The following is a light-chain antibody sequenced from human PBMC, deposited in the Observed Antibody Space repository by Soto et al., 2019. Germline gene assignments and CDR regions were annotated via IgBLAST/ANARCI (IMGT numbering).Light chain of an antibody. CDR3: QQSYSTPSLT. J-gene: IGKJ5*01. Sequence: DVLMTQAPSSLSASVGDRVNITCRASQNIRNFLNWYQQTPGKAPKLLISSTSSLQSGVPSRFSGNGSETAFTLTISSLQPEDFASYYCQQSYSTPSLTFGQGTRLEI. CDR2: STS. CDR1: QNIRNF. V-gene: IGKV1-39*01.